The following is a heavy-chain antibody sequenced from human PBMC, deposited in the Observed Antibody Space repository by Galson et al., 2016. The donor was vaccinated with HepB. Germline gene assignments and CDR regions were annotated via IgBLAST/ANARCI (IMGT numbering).Heavy chain of an antibody. CDR3: TTSGGTWGGSSWPPY. CDR1: GFTFSGYT. J-gene: IGHJ4*01. Sequence: SLRLSCAASGFTFSGYTMNWVRQTPEKGLEWVSSITSSSGYIYYADSLKGRFTISRDNAKNSLYLQMNSLRAEDTAVYYCTTSGGTWGGSSWPPYWGHGTLVTVSS. V-gene: IGHV3-21*03. D-gene: IGHD6-13*01. CDR2: ITSSSGYI.